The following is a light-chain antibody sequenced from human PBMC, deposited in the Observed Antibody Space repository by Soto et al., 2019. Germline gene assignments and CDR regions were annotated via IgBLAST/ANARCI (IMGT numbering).Light chain of an antibody. CDR3: QEYSSYPDT. CDR1: QSISSW. CDR2: KAS. V-gene: IGKV1-5*03. J-gene: IGKJ2*01. Sequence: DIQMTQSPSTLSASVGDRVTITCRASQSISSWLAWYQQKPGTAPKLLIYKASSLQSGVPSRFSGSGSGTEFTLTIRSLQPDYFATYYCQEYSSYPDTVGQGTKLEIK.